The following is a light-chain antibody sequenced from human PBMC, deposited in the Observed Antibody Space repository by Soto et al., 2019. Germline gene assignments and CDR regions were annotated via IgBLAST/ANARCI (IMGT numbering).Light chain of an antibody. CDR2: DAS. Sequence: DIVKTQSPPTVSASEGDHVPFTLRDSQSIGSWLAWYQQKPGKAPKLLIYDASTLESGVPSRFSGSGSGTDFTLTISSLQPDDFATYYCQQYSSYSWAFGQGTKVDI. CDR1: QSIGSW. J-gene: IGKJ1*01. V-gene: IGKV1-5*01. CDR3: QQYSSYSWA.